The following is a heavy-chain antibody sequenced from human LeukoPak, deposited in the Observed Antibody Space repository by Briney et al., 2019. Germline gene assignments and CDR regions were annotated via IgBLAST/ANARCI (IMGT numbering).Heavy chain of an antibody. CDR2: IDTSGST. D-gene: IGHD4-11*01. Sequence: SETLSLTCTLPYGSISGYFWSWVRQTAGKGLEWIGRIDTSGSTNYNASLKSRVTMSVDTSKNQVSLKLTPVTAADTALYFCARDRRSATVNSYYYYYLDVWGKGTTVTVSS. CDR1: YGSISGYF. J-gene: IGHJ6*03. V-gene: IGHV4-4*07. CDR3: ARDRRSATVNSYYYYYLDV.